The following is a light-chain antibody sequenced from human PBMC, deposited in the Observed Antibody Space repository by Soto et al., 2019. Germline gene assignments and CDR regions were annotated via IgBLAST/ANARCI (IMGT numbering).Light chain of an antibody. CDR3: CSYAGSTTYVV. J-gene: IGLJ2*01. CDR2: EGG. Sequence: QSALTQPASVSGSPGQSITISCTGTSSDVGSYNLVSWYQQHPGKAPKLLIYEGGKRPSGVSNRFSGSKSGNTASLTISGLQTEDEADYHCCSYAGSTTYVVFGGGTKLTVL. V-gene: IGLV2-23*01. CDR1: SSDVGSYNL.